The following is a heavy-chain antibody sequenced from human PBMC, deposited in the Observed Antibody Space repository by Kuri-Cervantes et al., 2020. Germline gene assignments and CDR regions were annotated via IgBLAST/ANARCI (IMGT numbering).Heavy chain of an antibody. CDR2: VNKDVSET. J-gene: IGHJ6*02. CDR1: GFTFSNFW. V-gene: IGHV3-7*01. CDR3: AKEPAYIYSRYYDFWSGLQRLYYGMDV. D-gene: IGHD3-3*01. Sequence: GGSLRLSCVASGFTFSNFWMSWVRQAPGKGLEWVANVNKDVSETYYVDSVKGRFTISRDNAKNSLYLQMNSLRAEDTAVYYCAKEPAYIYSRYYDFWSGLQRLYYGMDVWGQGTTVTVSS.